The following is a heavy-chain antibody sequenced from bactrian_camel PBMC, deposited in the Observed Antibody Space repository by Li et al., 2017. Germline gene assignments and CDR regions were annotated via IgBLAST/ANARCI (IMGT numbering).Heavy chain of an antibody. D-gene: IGHD6*01. J-gene: IGHJ4*01. CDR3: AARWTPGNCGIGSESGYDH. CDR2: INIGGST. V-gene: IGHV3S55*01. CDR1: GYYSRYC. Sequence: HVQLVESGGGSVQAGGSLRLSCAYSGYYSRYCMGWFRQAPGKEREGVAAINIGGSTYYADSVKGRFTISRDNAKKALYLQMNSLKPEDTGMYYCAARWTPGNCGIGSESGYDHWGQGTQVTVS.